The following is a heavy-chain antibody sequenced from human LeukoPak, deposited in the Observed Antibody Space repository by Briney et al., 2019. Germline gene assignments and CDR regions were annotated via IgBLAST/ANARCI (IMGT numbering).Heavy chain of an antibody. Sequence: ASVKVSCKASGYTFTSYAMNRVRQAPGQGLEWMGGINTNTGNPTYAQGFTGRVVFSLDTSVGTTYLQVCSLQAEDTAVYYCARDGGRRPAASYYYYGMDVWGKGPAVTVSS. J-gene: IGHJ6*04. CDR2: INTNTGNP. CDR1: GYTFTSYA. V-gene: IGHV7-4-1*01. CDR3: ARDGGRRPAASYYYYGMDV. D-gene: IGHD2-2*01.